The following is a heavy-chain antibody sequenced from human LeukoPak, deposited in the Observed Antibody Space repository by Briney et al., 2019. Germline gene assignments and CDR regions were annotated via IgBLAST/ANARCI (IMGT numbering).Heavy chain of an antibody. CDR1: GGSISSFF. J-gene: IGHJ3*01. CDR2: MYANGNA. D-gene: IGHD2-21*01. Sequence: PSETLSLTCTVSGGSISSFFWSWIRQPAGRELEWLGRMYANGNANYNPSLKSRISMSVDTSRSQFSLNLTSVTAADTATYYCPRDIVAASSDGFDVWGQGTTVIVSS. V-gene: IGHV4-4*07. CDR3: PRDIVAASSDGFDV.